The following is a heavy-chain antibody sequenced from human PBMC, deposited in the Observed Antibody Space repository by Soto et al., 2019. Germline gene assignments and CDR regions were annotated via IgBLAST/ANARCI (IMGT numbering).Heavy chain of an antibody. J-gene: IGHJ4*02. V-gene: IGHV2-5*02. CDR2: IYWDDDK. Sequence: QITLKESGPTLVKPTQTLTLTCTFSGFSLSTSGVGVGWIRQPPGKALEWLALIYWDDDKRYSPSLKSRLTITKDTSKNQVVLTMTNMDPVDTATYYCAHRFDCSGGSCYSNFDYWGQGTLVTVSS. CDR3: AHRFDCSGGSCYSNFDY. CDR1: GFSLSTSGVG. D-gene: IGHD2-15*01.